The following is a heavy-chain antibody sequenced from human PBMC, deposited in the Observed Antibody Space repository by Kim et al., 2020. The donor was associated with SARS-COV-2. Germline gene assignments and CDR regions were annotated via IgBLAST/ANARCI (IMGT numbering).Heavy chain of an antibody. J-gene: IGHJ3*02. D-gene: IGHD3-22*01. Sequence: GGSLRLSCAASGFTFSSYGMHWVRQAPGKGLEWVAVISYDGSNKYYADSVKGRFTISRDNSKNTLYLQMNSLRAEDTAVYYCAREDYYDSTNAFDIWGQG. CDR2: ISYDGSNK. CDR1: GFTFSSYG. CDR3: AREDYYDSTNAFDI. V-gene: IGHV3-33*05.